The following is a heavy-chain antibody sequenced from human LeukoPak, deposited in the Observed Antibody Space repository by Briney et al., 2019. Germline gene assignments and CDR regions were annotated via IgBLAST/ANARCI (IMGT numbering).Heavy chain of an antibody. CDR1: GFTFGDYA. Sequence: GGSLRLSCTASGFTFGDYAMSWVRQAPGKGLEWVGFIRSKAYGGTTGYAVSVKGRFTISRDDSKSIAYLQMNSLKTEDTAVYYCTRDLGDNFWSGYYNYWGQGTLVTVSS. CDR3: TRDLGDNFWSGYYNY. J-gene: IGHJ4*02. CDR2: IRSKAYGGTT. V-gene: IGHV3-49*04. D-gene: IGHD3-3*01.